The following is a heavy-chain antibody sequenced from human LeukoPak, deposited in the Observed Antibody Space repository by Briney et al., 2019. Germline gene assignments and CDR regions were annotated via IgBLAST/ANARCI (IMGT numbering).Heavy chain of an antibody. Sequence: PGGSLRLSCAASGFTVSTNYMSWVRQAPGKGLEWASTIYSGGSTHYADSVQGRFTISRDNSKNTLYLQMNSLRAEDTAVYYCARKKYGDYAYYFDYWDQGTLVTVSS. D-gene: IGHD4-17*01. CDR3: ARKKYGDYAYYFDY. CDR2: IYSGGST. V-gene: IGHV3-66*01. CDR1: GFTVSTNY. J-gene: IGHJ4*02.